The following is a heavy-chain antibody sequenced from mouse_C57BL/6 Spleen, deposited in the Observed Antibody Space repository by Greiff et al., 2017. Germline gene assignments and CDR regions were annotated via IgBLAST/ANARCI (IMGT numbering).Heavy chain of an antibody. CDR1: GYTFTSYW. V-gene: IGHV1-64*01. J-gene: IGHJ3*01. CDR2: IHPNSGST. D-gene: IGHD3-2*02. CDR3: ARDSSGYLAWLAY. Sequence: QVQLQQPGAELVKPGASVKLSCKASGYTFTSYWMHWVKQRPGQGLEWIGMIHPNSGSTNYNEKFKSKATLTVDKSSSTAYMQLSSLTSEDSAVYYWARDSSGYLAWLAYWGQGTLVTVSA.